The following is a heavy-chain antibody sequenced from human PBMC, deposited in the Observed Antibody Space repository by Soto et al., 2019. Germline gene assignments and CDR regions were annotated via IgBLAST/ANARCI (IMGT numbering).Heavy chain of an antibody. D-gene: IGHD3-10*01. J-gene: IGHJ6*01. CDR2: IKRKIDGETT. CDR1: GFTFSDAW. Sequence: EVQLVESGGGMVMPGGSLRLSCAASGFTFSDAWMTWIRQAPGKGLQCVGRIKRKIDGETTDYAAPVKGRFTISRDDSKNTQYLQRKSMKVEDTSMYYCGTDRGGGMDVWGQGTTVTVSS. CDR3: GTDRGGGMDV. V-gene: IGHV3-15*01.